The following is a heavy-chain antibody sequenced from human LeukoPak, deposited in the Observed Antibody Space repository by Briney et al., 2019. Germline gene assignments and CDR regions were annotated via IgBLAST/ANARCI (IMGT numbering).Heavy chain of an antibody. V-gene: IGHV1-2*02. Sequence: EASVKVSCKASGYTFTGYYMHWVRQAPGQGLEWMGWINPNSGGTNYAQKFQGRVTMTRDTSISTAYMELSRLRSDDTAVYYCARDVKGRSSSWYPPRGYYYYMDVWGKGTTVTVSS. CDR2: INPNSGGT. CDR1: GYTFTGYY. CDR3: ARDVKGRSSSWYPPRGYYYYMDV. J-gene: IGHJ6*03. D-gene: IGHD6-13*01.